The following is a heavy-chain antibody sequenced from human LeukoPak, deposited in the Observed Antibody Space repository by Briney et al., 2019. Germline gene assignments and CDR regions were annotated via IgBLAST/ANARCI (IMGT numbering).Heavy chain of an antibody. J-gene: IGHJ5*02. D-gene: IGHD2-2*01. V-gene: IGHV1-2*02. CDR3: ARVPIWGYCSSTSCYSKGFDP. CDR1: GYTFTGYY. Sequence: ASVKVSCKASGYTFTGYYMHWVRQAPGQGLEWMGWINPNSGGTNYAQKFQGRVTMTRDTSISTAYMELSRLRSDGTAVYYCARVPIWGYCSSTSCYSKGFDPWGQGTLVTVSS. CDR2: INPNSGGT.